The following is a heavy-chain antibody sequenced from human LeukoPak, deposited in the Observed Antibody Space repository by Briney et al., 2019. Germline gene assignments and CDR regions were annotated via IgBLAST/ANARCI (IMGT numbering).Heavy chain of an antibody. CDR3: ARDSRGRYSSSRRIDY. J-gene: IGHJ4*02. CDR1: GYTFTGYY. Sequence: ASVKVSCKASGYTFTGYYMHWVRQAPGQGLEWMGWINPNSGGTNYAQKFQGRVTMTRDTSISTAYMELSRLRSDDTAVYYCARDSRGRYSSSRRIDYWGQGTLVTVSS. CDR2: INPNSGGT. V-gene: IGHV1-2*02. D-gene: IGHD6-6*01.